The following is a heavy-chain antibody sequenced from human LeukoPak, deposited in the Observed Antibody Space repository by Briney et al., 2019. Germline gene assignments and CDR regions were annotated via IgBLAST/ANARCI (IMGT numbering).Heavy chain of an antibody. CDR2: MNPNSGNT. V-gene: IGHV1-8*01. CDR1: GYTFTSYD. D-gene: IGHD2-15*01. J-gene: IGHJ4*02. CDR3: AREGYCGGGSCHERFDY. Sequence: ASVKVSCKASGYTFTSYDINWVRQATGQGLEWMGWMNPNSGNTGYAQKFQGRVTMTRNTSISTAYMELSSLRSEDTAVYYCAREGYCGGGSCHERFDYWGQGTLVTVSS.